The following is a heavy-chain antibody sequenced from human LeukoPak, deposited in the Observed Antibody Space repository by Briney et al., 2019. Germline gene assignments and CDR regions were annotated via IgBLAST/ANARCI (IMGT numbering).Heavy chain of an antibody. CDR3: ARGDTVPLFRAYYYMDV. V-gene: IGHV3-21*01. CDR1: GFTFSSYE. D-gene: IGHD5-18*01. Sequence: GGSLRLSCAASGFTFSSYEMNWVRQAPGKGLEWVSSISSTSSYIYYADSVKGRFTISRDNAKNSLYLQMNSLRAEDTAVYYCARGDTVPLFRAYYYMDVWGKGTTVTVSS. J-gene: IGHJ6*03. CDR2: ISSTSSYI.